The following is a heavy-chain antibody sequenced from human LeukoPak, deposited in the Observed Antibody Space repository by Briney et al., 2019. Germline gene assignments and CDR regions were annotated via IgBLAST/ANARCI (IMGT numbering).Heavy chain of an antibody. CDR3: AKSLPRYFDWLLFDY. D-gene: IGHD3-9*01. CDR2: ISWNSGSI. CDR1: GFTFDDYA. J-gene: IGHJ4*02. Sequence: GGSLRLSCAASGFTFDDYAMHWVRQAPGKGLEWVSGISWNSGSIGYADSVKGRFTISRDNAKNSLYLQMNILRAEDTAVYYCAKSLPRYFDWLLFDYWGQGTLVTVSS. V-gene: IGHV3-9*01.